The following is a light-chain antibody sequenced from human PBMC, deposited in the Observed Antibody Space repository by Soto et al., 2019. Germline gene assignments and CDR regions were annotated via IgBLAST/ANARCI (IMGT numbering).Light chain of an antibody. CDR1: QGISSW. CDR3: QQANSFPIT. Sequence: DIHMTQSSSSVSASVGDRVTIICRASQGISSWLAWYQQKPGKAPKLLIYAASSLQSGVPSRFSGSGYGTDFNLTISSLQTEDFATYDCQQANSFPITFGQGTRLETK. V-gene: IGKV1-12*01. J-gene: IGKJ5*01. CDR2: AAS.